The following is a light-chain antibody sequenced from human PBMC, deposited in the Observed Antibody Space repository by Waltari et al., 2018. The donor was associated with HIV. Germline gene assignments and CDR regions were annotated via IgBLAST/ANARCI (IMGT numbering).Light chain of an antibody. CDR1: QSLRRCHGSNS. J-gene: IGKJ1*01. CDR2: LGS. CDR3: MQAQQTPWT. V-gene: IGKV2-28*01. Sequence: DIEMTQSPLSLPVTPAPPAPISCRSSQSLRRCHGSNSLDWFLQKPGQSPQLLIYLGSNRGSGVPDRFSGSGSGTDFTLKISRVEAEDVGVYYCMQAQQTPWTFGQGTKVEIK.